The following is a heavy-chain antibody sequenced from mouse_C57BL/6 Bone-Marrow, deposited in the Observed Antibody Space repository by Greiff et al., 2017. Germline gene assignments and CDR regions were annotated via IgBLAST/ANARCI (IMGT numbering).Heavy chain of an antibody. Sequence: VQLQQPGAELVKPGASVTLSCKASGYTFTSYWMHWVKQRPGQGLEWLGMIHPNSGSTNYNEKFKSKATLTVDKPSSTASMQLSSLTSEDSAFYYCARDVYYKDYWGQGTTLTVSA. J-gene: IGHJ2*01. CDR3: ARDVYYKDY. V-gene: IGHV1-64*01. CDR1: GYTFTSYW. D-gene: IGHD1-1*01. CDR2: IHPNSGST.